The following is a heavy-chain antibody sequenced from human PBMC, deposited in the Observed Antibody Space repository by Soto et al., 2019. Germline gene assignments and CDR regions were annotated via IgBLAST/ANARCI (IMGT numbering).Heavy chain of an antibody. CDR1: GFTFSSYA. D-gene: IGHD6-13*01. Sequence: GGSLGLSCAASGFTFSSYAMSWVRQAPGKGLVWVSRISGDGSATSYADSVKGRFTISRDNAKNTLYLQMNSLRAEDTAVYYCARDIAAAGIPWGQGTLVTVSS. CDR2: ISGDGSAT. CDR3: ARDIAAAGIP. V-gene: IGHV3-74*01. J-gene: IGHJ5*02.